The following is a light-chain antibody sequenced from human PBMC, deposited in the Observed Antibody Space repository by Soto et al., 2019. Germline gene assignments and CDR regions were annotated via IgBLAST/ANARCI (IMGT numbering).Light chain of an antibody. CDR2: AAS. CDR3: QNYNSDLRT. V-gene: IGKV1-27*01. J-gene: IGKJ1*01. CDR1: QGISNY. Sequence: DVQMTQSPSSLSASVGDRVTITCRASQGISNYLAWYQQKPGKDPTLLIFAASTLHSGVPSRFSGSGSRTEFTLTLSSLQPEDVVTYYCQNYNSDLRTFGQGTKVDIK.